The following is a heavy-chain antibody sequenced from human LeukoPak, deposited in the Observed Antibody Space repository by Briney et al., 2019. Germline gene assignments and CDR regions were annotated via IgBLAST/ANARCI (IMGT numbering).Heavy chain of an antibody. CDR1: GFTFSSYG. CDR2: ISGSGGST. V-gene: IGHV3-23*01. CDR3: AKDLAPDAFDI. Sequence: GGSLRLSCAASGFTFSSYGMHWVRQAPGKGLEWVSAISGSGGSTYYADSVKGRFTISRDNSKNALYLQMNSLRAEDTAVYYCAKDLAPDAFDIWGQGTMVSVSS. J-gene: IGHJ3*02.